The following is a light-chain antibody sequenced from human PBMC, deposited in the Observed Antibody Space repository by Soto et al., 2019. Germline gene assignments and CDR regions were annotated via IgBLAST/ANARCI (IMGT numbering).Light chain of an antibody. J-gene: IGLJ3*02. Sequence: QSALTQPRSVSGSPGQSVTFSCIGTSSDIGTYNFVSWYQQYPGKAPKLMIYDVTKRPSGVPHRFSGSKSGNTASLTISGLQAEDEADYYCCSYAGTYNLVFGGGTKLTVL. CDR3: CSYAGTYNLV. CDR2: DVT. CDR1: SSDIGTYNF. V-gene: IGLV2-11*01.